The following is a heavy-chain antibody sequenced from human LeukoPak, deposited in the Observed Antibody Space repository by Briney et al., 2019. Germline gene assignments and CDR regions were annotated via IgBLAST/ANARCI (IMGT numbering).Heavy chain of an antibody. Sequence: GGSLRLSCEASGFSFSDYATSWVRQAPGKGLEWVSVISGSGGTTYYADSVRGRFTISRDSFKNTLYLQMNSLRAEDTAVYYCAKERELPTTYFDFWGQGSLVTVSS. V-gene: IGHV3-23*01. CDR1: GFSFSDYA. J-gene: IGHJ4*02. CDR3: AKERELPTTYFDF. D-gene: IGHD5-24*01. CDR2: ISGSGGTT.